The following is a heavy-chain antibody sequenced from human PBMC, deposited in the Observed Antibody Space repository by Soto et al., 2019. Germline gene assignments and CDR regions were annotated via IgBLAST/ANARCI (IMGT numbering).Heavy chain of an antibody. J-gene: IGHJ4*02. CDR3: ARDLGYSSTWPSY. Sequence: QVQVVESGGGVVQPGRSLIVSCTASGFTLSSFGMHWIRQAPGKGLEWVALSWFDGSKSYYADSVKGRFTVSRARDMLFLQMNSLRDEDTAVYFCARDLGYSSTWPSYWGQGTLVTVSS. D-gene: IGHD6-13*01. CDR1: GFTLSSFG. CDR2: SWFDGSKS. V-gene: IGHV3-33*01.